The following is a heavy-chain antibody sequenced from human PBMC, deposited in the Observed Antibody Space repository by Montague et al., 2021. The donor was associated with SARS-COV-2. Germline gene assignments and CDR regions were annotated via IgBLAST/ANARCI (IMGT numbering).Heavy chain of an antibody. J-gene: IGHJ6*03. CDR1: GGSFSGHS. Sequence: SETLSLTCAVYGGSFSGHSWSWVRQPPGKGLEWIGEVSESGSINYNPSLKNRVTISVATSTNQYSLKLSSLTAADTAVYSCARGRTGAEPAAALGLGFFYSYFMDVWGKGTTVFVSS. V-gene: IGHV4-34*01. CDR2: VSESGSI. D-gene: IGHD2-2*01. CDR3: ARGRTGAEPAAALGLGFFYSYFMDV.